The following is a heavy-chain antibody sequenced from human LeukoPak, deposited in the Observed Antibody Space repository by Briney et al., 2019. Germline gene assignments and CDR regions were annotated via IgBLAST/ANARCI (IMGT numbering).Heavy chain of an antibody. CDR1: GGSISSYY. J-gene: IGHJ3*02. D-gene: IGHD2-15*01. V-gene: IGHV4-4*09. CDR2: IYTSGST. CDR3: ARLLPSQSDAFDI. Sequence: PSETLSLTCTVSGGSISSYYWSWIRQPPGKGLEWIGYIYTSGSTNYNPSLKSRVTISVDTSKNQFSLKLSSVTAADTAVYYCARLLPSQSDAFDIWGQGTMVTVSS.